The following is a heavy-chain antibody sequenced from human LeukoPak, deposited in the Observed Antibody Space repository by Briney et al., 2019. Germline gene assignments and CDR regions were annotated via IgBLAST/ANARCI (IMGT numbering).Heavy chain of an antibody. D-gene: IGHD6-13*01. Sequence: SETLSLTCTVSGGSISSTNYYWAWIRQPPGKGLEWIGTIHFSGSTYYNLSLKSRVTIYGDTSKNQFSLKLSSVTAADTAVYYCARDRFGSSWTDRSWGYYYYGMDVWGQGTTVTVSS. CDR1: GGSISSTNYY. CDR2: IHFSGST. V-gene: IGHV4-39*02. CDR3: ARDRFGSSWTDRSWGYYYYGMDV. J-gene: IGHJ6*02.